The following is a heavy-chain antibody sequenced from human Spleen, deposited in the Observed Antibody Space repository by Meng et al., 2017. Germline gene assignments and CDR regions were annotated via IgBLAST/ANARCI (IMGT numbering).Heavy chain of an antibody. CDR1: GYTFTRYY. J-gene: IGHJ1*01. CDR2: INPDGGST. Sequence: QVQLAQSGAEVKKPGASVKISCKASGYTFTRYYMHWVRQAPGQGLEWMGIINPDGGSTIYAQNFQGRVTMTRDTSTNTVYMELSSLRFDDTAVYYCARAVAGFEYFQHWGQGTLVTVSS. CDR3: ARAVAGFEYFQH. D-gene: IGHD6-19*01. V-gene: IGHV1-46*01.